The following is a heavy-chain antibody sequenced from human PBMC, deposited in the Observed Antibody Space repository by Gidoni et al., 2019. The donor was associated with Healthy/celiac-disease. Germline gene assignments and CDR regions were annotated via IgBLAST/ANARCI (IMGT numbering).Heavy chain of an antibody. CDR2: ISSSSSYI. D-gene: IGHD3-10*01. V-gene: IGHV3-21*01. Sequence: EVQLVESGGGLVKPGGSLRLPCSASGFTFSTYRMNWVRPAPGKGRAWFSSISSSSSYISYADSVKGRFTISRDNAKNSLYLQMNSLRAEDTAVYYCARDPAMVQGVMSEGMDVWGQGTTVTVSS. CDR3: ARDPAMVQGVMSEGMDV. CDR1: GFTFSTYR. J-gene: IGHJ6*02.